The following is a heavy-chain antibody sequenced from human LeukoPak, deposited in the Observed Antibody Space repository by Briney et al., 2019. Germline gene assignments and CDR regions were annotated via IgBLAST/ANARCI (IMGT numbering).Heavy chain of an antibody. Sequence: ASVKVSCKASGYTFTSYDINWVRQATGQGLEWMGWMNPNSGNTGYAQKFQGRVTMTRNTSISTAYMELSSLRSEDTAVYYCAKGLSGIQLWLYYYYYGMDVWGQGTTVTVYS. CDR1: GYTFTSYD. V-gene: IGHV1-8*01. D-gene: IGHD5-18*01. J-gene: IGHJ6*02. CDR3: AKGLSGIQLWLYYYYYGMDV. CDR2: MNPNSGNT.